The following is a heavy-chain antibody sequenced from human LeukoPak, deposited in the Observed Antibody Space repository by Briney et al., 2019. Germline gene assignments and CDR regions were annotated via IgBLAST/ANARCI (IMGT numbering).Heavy chain of an antibody. V-gene: IGHV4-34*01. CDR3: ARDLRYSSSWGFDP. CDR1: GGSFSGYY. D-gene: IGHD6-13*01. Sequence: SETLSLTCAVYGGSFSGYYWSWIRQPPGKGLEWIGEINHRGSTNYNPSLKSRVTISVDTSKNQFSLKLSSVTAADTAVYYCARDLRYSSSWGFDPWGQGTLVTVSS. J-gene: IGHJ5*02. CDR2: INHRGST.